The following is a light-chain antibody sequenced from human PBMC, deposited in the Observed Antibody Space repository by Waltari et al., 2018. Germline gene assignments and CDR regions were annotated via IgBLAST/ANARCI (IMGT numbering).Light chain of an antibody. CDR2: AAT. Sequence: DIQMTQSPSSLSASVGDRVTLTCRASQSITTFLNWYQQKPGKAPKLLIYAATNLQSGVPSRFSGSGSGTDFTLTISSLQPEDFATYYCQQSYTTSEITFGGGSRVEIK. CDR3: QQSYTTSEIT. V-gene: IGKV1-39*01. J-gene: IGKJ4*01. CDR1: QSITTF.